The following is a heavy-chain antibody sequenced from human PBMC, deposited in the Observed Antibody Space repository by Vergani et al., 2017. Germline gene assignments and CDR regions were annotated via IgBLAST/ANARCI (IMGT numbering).Heavy chain of an antibody. CDR2: IYHGGST. CDR1: GASISSGGYS. D-gene: IGHD2-15*01. CDR3: ASDCGGGSCYGQSYGLDV. J-gene: IGHJ6*02. Sequence: QLQLQESGSGLVKPSQTLSLTCAVSGASISSGGYSWSWIRQAPGKGLEWIGYIYHGGSTYYNPSLKSRVTISVDRSKNQFSLKLTSVTAADTAVYYCASDCGGGSCYGQSYGLDVWGQGTTVTVSS. V-gene: IGHV4-30-2*01.